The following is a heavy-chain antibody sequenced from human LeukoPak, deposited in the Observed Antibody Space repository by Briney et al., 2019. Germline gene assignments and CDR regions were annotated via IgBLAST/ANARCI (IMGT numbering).Heavy chain of an antibody. CDR2: INPSDGST. CDR1: GYTFTNYY. Sequence: ASVKVSCKASGYTFTNYYMHWVRQAPGQGLEWMGIINPSDGSTSYAQKFQGRVTLTRGTSTSTVYMELSSLRSEDTAVFYCVRTSQEDRPHAFEYWGQGTLVTVSS. CDR3: VRTSQEDRPHAFEY. J-gene: IGHJ4*02. D-gene: IGHD6-6*01. V-gene: IGHV1-46*01.